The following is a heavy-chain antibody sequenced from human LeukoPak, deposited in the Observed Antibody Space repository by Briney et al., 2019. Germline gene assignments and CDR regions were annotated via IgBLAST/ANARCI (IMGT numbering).Heavy chain of an antibody. Sequence: SGGSLRLSCAASGFTFSSYSMNWVRQAPGKGLEWVSYISSASSTIYYADSVKGRFTISRDNAKNSLYLQMNRLRAEDTAVYYCARDGGRPGYTFDYWGQGTLVTVSS. J-gene: IGHJ4*02. CDR3: ARDGGRPGYTFDY. CDR1: GFTFSSYS. CDR2: ISSASSTI. V-gene: IGHV3-48*01. D-gene: IGHD5-24*01.